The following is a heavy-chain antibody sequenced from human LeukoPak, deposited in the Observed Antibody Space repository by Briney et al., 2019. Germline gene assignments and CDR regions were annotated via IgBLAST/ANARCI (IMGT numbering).Heavy chain of an antibody. V-gene: IGHV4-39*01. Sequence: PSETLSLTCTVSSGSISSSSYYWGWISQPPGKGLEWIGSIYYSGSTYYNPSLKSRVTISVDTSKNQFSLKLSSVTAADTAVYYCARLYYGGNFFGPERPTTNWFDPWGQGTLVTVSS. D-gene: IGHD4-23*01. CDR2: IYYSGST. J-gene: IGHJ5*02. CDR1: SGSISSSSYY. CDR3: ARLYYGGNFFGPERPTTNWFDP.